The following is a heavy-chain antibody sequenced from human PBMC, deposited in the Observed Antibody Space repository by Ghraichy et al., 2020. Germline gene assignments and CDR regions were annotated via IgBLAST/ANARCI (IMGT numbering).Heavy chain of an antibody. Sequence: SCAVSGDSISSGPYSWTWIRQHPGKGLEWIGYMDDSGNTSYNSSLQTRVTISIDASRNKFSLKMRSVTVADTAVYYCARVTGHSLDYWGQGTLVTVSS. D-gene: IGHD2-8*02. V-gene: IGHV4-31*11. CDR1: GDSISSGPYS. CDR3: ARVTGHSLDY. J-gene: IGHJ4*02. CDR2: MDDSGNT.